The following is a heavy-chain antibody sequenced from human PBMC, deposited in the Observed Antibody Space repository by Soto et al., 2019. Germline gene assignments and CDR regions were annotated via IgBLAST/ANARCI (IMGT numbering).Heavy chain of an antibody. CDR1: GDSVSSGDYY. CDR3: ARIPVDTYMIYWSDP. D-gene: IGHD3-16*01. CDR2: VYFSGST. J-gene: IGHJ5*02. Sequence: SETLSLTCSVSGDSVSSGDYYWSWIRQPPGKGLEWIGHVYFSGSTNYIPSLKSRLTMSVDTAKNQFSLKLTSVTAADTAVYYCARIPVDTYMIYWSDPWGQGTQVTVSS. V-gene: IGHV4-61*08.